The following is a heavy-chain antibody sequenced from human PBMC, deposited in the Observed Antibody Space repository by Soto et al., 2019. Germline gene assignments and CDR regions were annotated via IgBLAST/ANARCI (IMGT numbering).Heavy chain of an antibody. CDR1: GYTFTRYY. V-gene: IGHV1-46*01. Sequence: AAVKVSCQASGYTFTRYYMLWLRQAPGQGLEGMGIINPSGGSTRYAQKFQGRVTMTRDTSTSTVYMELSSLRSEDTAVYYCARDGDYDSSGHDAFDIWGQGTMVTVSS. CDR2: INPSGGST. J-gene: IGHJ3*02. CDR3: ARDGDYDSSGHDAFDI. D-gene: IGHD3-22*01.